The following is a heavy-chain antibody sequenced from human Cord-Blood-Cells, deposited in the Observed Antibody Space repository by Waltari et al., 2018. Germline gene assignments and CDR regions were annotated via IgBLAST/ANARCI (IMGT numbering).Heavy chain of an antibody. D-gene: IGHD3-16*01. Sequence: QLQLQESGPGRVKPSEALSLTCTVSGGSISSSTYYWGWIRQPPGKGLEWIGSIYYSGSTYYNPSLKSRVTISVDTSKNQFSLKLSSVTAADTAVYYCARSGGTFDYWGQGTLVTVSS. V-gene: IGHV4-39*01. J-gene: IGHJ4*02. CDR2: IYYSGST. CDR3: ARSGGTFDY. CDR1: GGSISSSTYY.